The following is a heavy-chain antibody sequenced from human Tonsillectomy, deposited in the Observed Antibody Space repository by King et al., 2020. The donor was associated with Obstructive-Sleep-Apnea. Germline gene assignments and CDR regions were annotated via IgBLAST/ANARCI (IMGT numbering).Heavy chain of an antibody. J-gene: IGHJ4*02. CDR2: ISGRTYST. V-gene: IGHV3-11*06. CDR1: GFTFSDYY. Sequence: VQLVESGGGLVKPGGSLRLSCAASGFTFSDYYMTWIRQAPGKGLEWVSHISGRTYSTNYADSVRGRFTISRDDDKNSLYLQMNSLRAEDTAIYYCFARGYNYAYVGQWDQGTLVTVSS. CDR3: FARGYNYAYVGQ. D-gene: IGHD5-18*01.